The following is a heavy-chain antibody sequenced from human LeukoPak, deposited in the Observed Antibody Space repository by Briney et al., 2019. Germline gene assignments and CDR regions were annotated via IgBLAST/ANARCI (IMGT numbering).Heavy chain of an antibody. CDR2: IYYSGST. Sequence: SETLSLACTVSGGSISSYYWSWIRQPPGKGLEWIGYIYYSGSTNYNPSLKSRVTISVDTSKNQFSLKLSSVTAADTAVYYCAGDSGYDLHYWGQGTLVTVSS. V-gene: IGHV4-59*01. CDR3: AGDSGYDLHY. J-gene: IGHJ4*02. D-gene: IGHD5-12*01. CDR1: GGSISSYY.